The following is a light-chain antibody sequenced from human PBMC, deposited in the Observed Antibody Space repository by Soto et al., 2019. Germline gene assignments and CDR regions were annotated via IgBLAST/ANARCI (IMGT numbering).Light chain of an antibody. CDR3: QQYNNWPWT. Sequence: EIVLTHSPGTLSLSPWEIATLSCRASQSVSSSYLAWYQQKPGQAPKVLIYRASSRATGIPARFSGSGSGTEFTLTISSLQSEDFAVYYCQQYNNWPWTFGQGTKVDIK. J-gene: IGKJ1*01. V-gene: IGKV3-15*01. CDR2: RAS. CDR1: QSVSSSY.